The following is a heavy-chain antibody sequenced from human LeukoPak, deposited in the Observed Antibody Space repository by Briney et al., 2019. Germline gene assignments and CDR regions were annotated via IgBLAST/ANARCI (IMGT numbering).Heavy chain of an antibody. J-gene: IGHJ6*03. D-gene: IGHD1-14*01. CDR2: IWYDGGNK. CDR3: ARDVTTLNYMDV. CDR1: GFTFSRDA. V-gene: IGHV3-33*01. Sequence: PGRSLRLSCAASGFTFSRDAMHWVRQAPGKGLEWVAVIWYDGGNKYYADSVKGRFTISRDNSKNTLYLHMNSLGAEDTAVYYCARDVTTLNYMDVWGRGTTVTVSS.